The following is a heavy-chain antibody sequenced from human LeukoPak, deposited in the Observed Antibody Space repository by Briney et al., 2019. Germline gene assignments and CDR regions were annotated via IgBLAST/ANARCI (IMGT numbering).Heavy chain of an antibody. CDR3: ARRSSGDGGSFKYNYYYMDL. Sequence: PSETLSLTCTVSGGSVSSYHWSWIRQPPEKGLEWIGYITTSGGTNYNPSLNSRVTISVDTSKYQFSLKLSSVTAADTAVYYCARRSSGDGGSFKYNYYYMDLWGKGTTVTVSS. J-gene: IGHJ6*03. D-gene: IGHD1-26*01. CDR1: GGSVSSYH. V-gene: IGHV4-4*09. CDR2: ITTSGGT.